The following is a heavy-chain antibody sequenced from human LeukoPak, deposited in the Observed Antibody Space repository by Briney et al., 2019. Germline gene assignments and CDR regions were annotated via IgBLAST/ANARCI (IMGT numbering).Heavy chain of an antibody. J-gene: IGHJ4*02. CDR1: GDSIDNNNYY. CDR2: IYHGGST. Sequence: SETLSLTCTASGDSIDNNNYYWGWIRQPPRKGLEWIGNIYHGGSTYYNPSLKSRVTISVDTSKKQFSLKLSSVTAADTAVYYCARRVYSYGYHYFDFWGQGTLVTVSS. CDR3: ARRVYSYGYHYFDF. D-gene: IGHD5-18*01. V-gene: IGHV4-39*01.